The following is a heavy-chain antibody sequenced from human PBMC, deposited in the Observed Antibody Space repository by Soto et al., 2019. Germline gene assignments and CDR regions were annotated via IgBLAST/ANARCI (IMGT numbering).Heavy chain of an antibody. D-gene: IGHD2-15*01. V-gene: IGHV4-30-4*01. CDR1: AGSINSGDYY. Sequence: QVQLQESGPGLVKPSQTLSLTCTVSAGSINSGDYYWSWIRQPPGKGLEWIGYIYYSGSTYYNPSLKSRVTISVDTSKNQFSLKLSSVTAADTAVYYCSRDYWSESEYYYYYAMDVWGQGTTVTVSS. CDR3: SRDYWSESEYYYYYAMDV. J-gene: IGHJ6*02. CDR2: IYYSGST.